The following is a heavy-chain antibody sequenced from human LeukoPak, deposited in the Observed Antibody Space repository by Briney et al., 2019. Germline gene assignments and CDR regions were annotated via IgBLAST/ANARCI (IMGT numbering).Heavy chain of an antibody. Sequence: PGGSLRLSCAASGFTFSSYAMSWVGQAPGKGLKWVSAISGSGGSTYYADSVKGRFTISRDNSKNTLYLQMNSLRAEDTAVYYCATTPLWFGELPDDYWGQGTLVTVSS. J-gene: IGHJ4*02. CDR1: GFTFSSYA. CDR2: ISGSGGST. D-gene: IGHD3-10*01. CDR3: ATTPLWFGELPDDY. V-gene: IGHV3-23*01.